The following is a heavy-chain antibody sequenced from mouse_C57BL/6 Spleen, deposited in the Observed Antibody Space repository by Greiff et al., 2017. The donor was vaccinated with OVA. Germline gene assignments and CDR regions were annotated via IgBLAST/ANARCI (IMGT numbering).Heavy chain of an antibody. CDR1: GYTFTSYW. D-gene: IGHD3-2*02. Sequence: QVQLQQPGAELVMPGASVKLSCKASGYTFTSYWMHWVKQRPGQGLEWIGEIDPSDSYTNYNQKFKGKSTLTVDKSSSTAYMQLSSLTSEDSAVYYCARRTAQAPALDYWGQGTTLTVSS. V-gene: IGHV1-69*01. CDR2: IDPSDSYT. CDR3: ARRTAQAPALDY. J-gene: IGHJ2*01.